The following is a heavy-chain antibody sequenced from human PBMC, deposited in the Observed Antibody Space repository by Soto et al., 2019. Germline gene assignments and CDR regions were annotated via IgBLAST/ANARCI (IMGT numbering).Heavy chain of an antibody. J-gene: IGHJ2*01. CDR2: ISYDGSNK. D-gene: IGHD6-6*01. V-gene: IGHV3-30-3*01. CDR3: ARVSASNSCWYFDL. Sequence: QVQLVESGGGVVQPGRSLRLSCAASGFTFSSYAMHWVRQAPGKGLEWVAVISYDGSNKYYADSVKGRFTISRDNSKNTLYLQMNSLRAEDTAVYYWARVSASNSCWYFDLWGRGTLVTVSS. CDR1: GFTFSSYA.